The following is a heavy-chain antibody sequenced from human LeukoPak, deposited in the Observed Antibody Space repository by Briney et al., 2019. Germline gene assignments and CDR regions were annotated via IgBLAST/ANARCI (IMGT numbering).Heavy chain of an antibody. CDR3: AREHRGYGMDV. Sequence: SETLSLTCTVSGGSISSYYWSWIQQPPGKGLEWIGYIYYSGSTNYNPSLKSRVTISVDTSKNQFSLKLSSVTAADTAVYYCAREHRGYGMDVWGQGTTVTVSS. CDR1: GGSISSYY. CDR2: IYYSGST. V-gene: IGHV4-59*01. J-gene: IGHJ6*02.